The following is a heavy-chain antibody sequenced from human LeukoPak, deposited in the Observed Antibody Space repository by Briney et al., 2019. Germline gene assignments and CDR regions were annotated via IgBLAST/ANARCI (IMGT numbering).Heavy chain of an antibody. V-gene: IGHV3-48*01. CDR1: GFTFSSYS. CDR3: ARSGPSGSYSGVYFDY. J-gene: IGHJ4*02. Sequence: GGSLRLPCAASGFTFSSYSMNWVRQAPGKGLEWVSYISSSSSTIYYADSVKGRFTISRDNAKNSLYLQMNSLRAEDTAVYYCARSGPSGSYSGVYFDYWGQGTLVTVSS. D-gene: IGHD1-26*01. CDR2: ISSSSSTI.